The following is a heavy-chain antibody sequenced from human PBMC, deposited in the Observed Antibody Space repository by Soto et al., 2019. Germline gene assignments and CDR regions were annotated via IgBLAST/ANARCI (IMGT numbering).Heavy chain of an antibody. J-gene: IGHJ3*02. Sequence: QVQLVESGGGVVQPGRSLRLSCAASGFTFSSYGMHWVRQAPGKGLEWVAVISYDGSNKYYADSVKGRFTISRDNSKNTLDVQMNSLRDEDTAVYYCAKDVVVVVAATDAFDIWGQGTMVTVSS. CDR2: ISYDGSNK. D-gene: IGHD2-15*01. CDR3: AKDVVVVVAATDAFDI. CDR1: GFTFSSYG. V-gene: IGHV3-30*18.